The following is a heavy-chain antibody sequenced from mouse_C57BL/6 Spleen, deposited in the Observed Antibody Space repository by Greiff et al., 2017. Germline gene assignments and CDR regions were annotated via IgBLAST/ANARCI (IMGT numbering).Heavy chain of an antibody. D-gene: IGHD2-1*01. CDR1: GYAFSSSW. CDR3: ARSGYYGNYDFDY. Sequence: VQRVESGPELVKPGASVKISCKASGYAFSSSWMNWVKQRPGKGLEWIGRIYPGDGDTNYNGKFKGKATLTADKSSSTAYMQLSSLTSEDSAVYFCARSGYYGNYDFDYWGQGTTLTVSS. CDR2: IYPGDGDT. J-gene: IGHJ2*01. V-gene: IGHV1-82*01.